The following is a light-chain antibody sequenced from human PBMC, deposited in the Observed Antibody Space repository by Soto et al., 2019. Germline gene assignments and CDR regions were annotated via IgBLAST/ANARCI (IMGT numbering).Light chain of an antibody. CDR3: QQYDILPIT. J-gene: IGKJ5*01. CDR1: QDINIY. V-gene: IGKV1-33*01. Sequence: DIQMTQSPSSLFASVGDRVTITCPATQDINIYLNWYQQKQGKXXNXXIYDASNLEIGVPSRFSGSGSGTHCTFTISSLKTEDSGTYDGQQYDILPITFGRGTRLEIK. CDR2: DAS.